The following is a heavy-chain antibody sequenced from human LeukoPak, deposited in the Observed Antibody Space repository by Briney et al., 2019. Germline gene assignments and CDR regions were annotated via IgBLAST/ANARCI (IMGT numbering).Heavy chain of an antibody. CDR1: GVSISSSSYY. V-gene: IGHV4-39*01. J-gene: IGHJ6*03. D-gene: IGHD2-2*01. Sequence: SETLSLTCTVSGVSISSSSYYWGRIPQPPGKGLVGIGSIYDRGTTYYNPSLKSRVTISVDTSKNQFSLKLNSVTAADTAVYYCARHRAVRARYYYYMDVWGKGTTVTISS. CDR2: IYDRGTT. CDR3: ARHRAVRARYYYYMDV.